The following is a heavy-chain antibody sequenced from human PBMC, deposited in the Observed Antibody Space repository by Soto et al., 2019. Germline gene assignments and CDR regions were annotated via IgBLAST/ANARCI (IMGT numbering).Heavy chain of an antibody. V-gene: IGHV3-7*03. D-gene: IGHD2-21*01. Sequence: EVQLVESGGGLVQPGGSLRLSCAASGFTFSTYWMSWVRQAPGKGLEWVANVKQDGIESNYVDSVKGRFTISRDNAKNSLYLQMNSLRAEDTAVYYCARHVWTGFDPWGQGTLVTVSS. CDR3: ARHVWTGFDP. CDR2: VKQDGIES. J-gene: IGHJ5*02. CDR1: GFTFSTYW.